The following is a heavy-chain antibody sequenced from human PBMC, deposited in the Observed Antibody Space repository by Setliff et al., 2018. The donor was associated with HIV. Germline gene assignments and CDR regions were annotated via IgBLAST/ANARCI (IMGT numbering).Heavy chain of an antibody. CDR1: GFTFSSYA. J-gene: IGHJ4*02. Sequence: GSLRLSCAASGFTFSSYAMSWVRQAPGKGLEGVSTISGSGGRTYYTDSVKGRFTISRDNSKNTLSLQMNSLRVEDTAVYYCVPHCGYDCYRGLHSWGQGTLVTVSS. CDR3: VPHCGYDCYRGLHS. CDR2: ISGSGGRT. D-gene: IGHD2-21*02. V-gene: IGHV3-23*01.